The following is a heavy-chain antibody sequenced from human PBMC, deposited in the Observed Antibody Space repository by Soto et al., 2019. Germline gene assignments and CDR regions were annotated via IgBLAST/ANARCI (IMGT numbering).Heavy chain of an antibody. Sequence: SETLSLTCTVSGGSISSSSYYWGWIRQPPGKGLEWIGSIYYSGSTYYNPSLKSRVTISVDTSKNQFSLKLSSVTAADTAVYYCARQSLQWLVEPNWFDPWGQGTLVTVSS. CDR2: IYYSGST. J-gene: IGHJ5*02. CDR3: ARQSLQWLVEPNWFDP. CDR1: GGSISSSSYY. D-gene: IGHD6-19*01. V-gene: IGHV4-39*01.